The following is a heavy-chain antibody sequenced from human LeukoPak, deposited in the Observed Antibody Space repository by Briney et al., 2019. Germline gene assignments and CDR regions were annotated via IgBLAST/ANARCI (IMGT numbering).Heavy chain of an antibody. V-gene: IGHV1-69*01. D-gene: IGHD6-13*01. J-gene: IGHJ6*04. CDR1: GGTFSSYA. Sequence: GSSVKVSCKASGGTFSSYAISWVRPAPGQGLEWMEGIIPIFGTANYAQKCQGRVTITADESTSTAYMELSSLRSEDTAVYYCALSSFSNPLVGGGMDVWGKGTTVTVSS. CDR3: ALSSFSNPLVGGGMDV. CDR2: IIPIFGTA.